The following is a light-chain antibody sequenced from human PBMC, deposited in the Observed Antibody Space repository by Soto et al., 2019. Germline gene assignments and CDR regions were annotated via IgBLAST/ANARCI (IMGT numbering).Light chain of an antibody. CDR2: AAS. V-gene: IGKV1-6*01. CDR1: QGIRKD. CDR3: LQDYEYPLT. Sequence: IQMTQSPSSLSASVRDRVTITCRASQGIRKDLHWYQQKPGNAPNLLIYAASNLQSGVPSRFSGSGSGTDFTLVINSLQPEDFATYYCLQDYEYPLTFGQGTKVEIK. J-gene: IGKJ1*01.